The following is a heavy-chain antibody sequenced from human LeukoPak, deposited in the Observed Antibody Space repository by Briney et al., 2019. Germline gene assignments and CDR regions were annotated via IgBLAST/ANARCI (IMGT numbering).Heavy chain of an antibody. J-gene: IGHJ3*02. CDR2: IYYSGST. D-gene: IGHD3-22*01. V-gene: IGHV4-31*03. CDR1: GGSISSGGYY. CDR3: ARDRREYYDSSGYYVLADAFDI. Sequence: SETLSLTCTVSGGSISSGGYYWSWIRQHPGKGLEWIGYIYYSGSTYYNPSLKSRVTISVDTSKNQFSLKLSSVTAADTAVYYCARDRREYYDSSGYYVLADAFDIWGQGTMVTVSS.